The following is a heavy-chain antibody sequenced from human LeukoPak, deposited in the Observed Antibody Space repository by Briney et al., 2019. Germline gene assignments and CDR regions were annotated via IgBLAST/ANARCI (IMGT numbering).Heavy chain of an antibody. CDR3: ARHVDGFNNIDAFDI. J-gene: IGHJ3*02. CDR1: GGSISTHY. Sequence: SETLSLTCSVSGGSISTHYWSWIRQPPGKGLAWIGYIYYGGSTNYNPSLKSRVTISVDTSKNQFSLKLRSVTAADTAVYHCARHVDGFNNIDAFDIWGQGTMVTVSS. CDR2: IYYGGST. V-gene: IGHV4-59*08. D-gene: IGHD1-14*01.